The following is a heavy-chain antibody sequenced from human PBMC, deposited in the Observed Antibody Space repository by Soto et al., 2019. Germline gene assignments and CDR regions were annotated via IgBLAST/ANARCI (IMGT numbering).Heavy chain of an antibody. V-gene: IGHV3-23*01. CDR3: ARNNWFDS. Sequence: GGSLRLSCVASGITLSSHGMSWVRQAPGKGLEWVSGITPGGGTYHADSVKGRFTISRDSSQNTLYLQMNSLRAEDTAVHYCARNNWFDSWGQGTLVTV. CDR1: GITLSSHG. J-gene: IGHJ5*01. CDR2: ITPGGGT.